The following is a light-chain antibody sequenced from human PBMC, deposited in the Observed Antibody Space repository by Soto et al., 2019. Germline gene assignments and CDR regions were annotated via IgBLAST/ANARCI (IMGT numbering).Light chain of an antibody. J-gene: IGKJ5*01. CDR3: QQLKMDTST. V-gene: IGKV1-9*01. CDR1: DGISSY. CDR2: HXS. Sequence: IQVTQSASFLSSSVGDRVTSTXRASDGISSYLSWYQQKPGXAPKXXXDHXSTLQRGGPSRLSGSGSVSDFTRTISSRQPYDCETYYWQQLKMDTSTFGQGTRLDIK.